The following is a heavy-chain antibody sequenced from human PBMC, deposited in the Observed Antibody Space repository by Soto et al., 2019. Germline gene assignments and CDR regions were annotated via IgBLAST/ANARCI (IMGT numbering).Heavy chain of an antibody. Sequence: PGGSLRLCCAASGFTFSSYPMHWVRQAPGKGLEWVAVISYDGSNKYYADSAKGRFTISRDNSKNTLYLQMNSLRAEDTAVYYCARGSIAVAGRTIDYWGQGT. CDR2: ISYDGSNK. V-gene: IGHV3-30-3*01. CDR1: GFTFSSYP. D-gene: IGHD6-19*01. CDR3: ARGSIAVAGRTIDY. J-gene: IGHJ4*02.